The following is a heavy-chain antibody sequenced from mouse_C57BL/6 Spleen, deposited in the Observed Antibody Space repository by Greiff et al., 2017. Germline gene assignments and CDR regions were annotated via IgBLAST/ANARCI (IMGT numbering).Heavy chain of an antibody. D-gene: IGHD2-1*01. CDR2: ISSGGSYT. CDR1: GFTFSSYG. CDR3: ARQHYGNSYWYFDV. J-gene: IGHJ1*03. V-gene: IGHV5-6*02. Sequence: DVKLVESGGDLVKPGGSLKLSCAASGFTFSSYGMSWVRQTPDKRLEWVATISSGGSYTYYPDSVKGRFTISRDNAKNTLYLQMSSLKYEDTAMYYCARQHYGNSYWYFDVWGTGTTVTVSS.